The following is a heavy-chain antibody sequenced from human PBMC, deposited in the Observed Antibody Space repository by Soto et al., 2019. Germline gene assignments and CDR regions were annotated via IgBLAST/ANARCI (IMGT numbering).Heavy chain of an antibody. CDR2: INNDGSST. CDR3: ASGGVAGSGTFYNDY. CDR1: GFTFSSYW. J-gene: IGHJ4*02. D-gene: IGHD3-10*01. Sequence: EVQLVESGGGLVQPGGSLRLSCAASGFTFSSYWMHWVRQAPGKGLVWVSRINNDGSSTSYADSVKGRLTISRDNAKNTLYLQENSLRAEDTAVYYCASGGVAGSGTFYNDYWGRGTLVTVSS. V-gene: IGHV3-74*01.